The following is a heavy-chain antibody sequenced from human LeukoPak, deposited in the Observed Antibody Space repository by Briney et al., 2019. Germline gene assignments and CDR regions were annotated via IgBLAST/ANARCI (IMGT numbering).Heavy chain of an antibody. D-gene: IGHD2-15*01. J-gene: IGHJ4*02. CDR1: GYTFTGYY. Sequence: ASVKVSCKASGYTFTGYYMHWVRQAPGQGLEWMGWINPNSGGTNYAQKLQGRVTMTTDTSTSTAYMELRSLRSDDTAVYYCARDRGCSGGSCYSRPYYFDYWGQGTLVTVSS. CDR2: INPNSGGT. V-gene: IGHV1-2*02. CDR3: ARDRGCSGGSCYSRPYYFDY.